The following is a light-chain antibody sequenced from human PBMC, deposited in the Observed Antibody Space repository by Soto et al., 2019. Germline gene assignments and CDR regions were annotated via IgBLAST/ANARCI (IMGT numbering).Light chain of an antibody. CDR3: QLYRT. Sequence: DIVMTQSPATLSVAPGERVTFSCRASQGVSRKLAWYQHKPGQAPRLLISGASTGATGIPARFSGSGSGTDFTLTISRLEPEDFAVYYCQLYRTFGQGTKVDIK. V-gene: IGKV3-15*01. CDR2: GAS. J-gene: IGKJ1*01. CDR1: QGVSRK.